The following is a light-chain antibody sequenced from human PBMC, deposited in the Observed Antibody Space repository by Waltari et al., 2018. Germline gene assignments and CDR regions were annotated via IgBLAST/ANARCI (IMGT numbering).Light chain of an antibody. J-gene: IGLJ3*02. Sequence: QLVLPQSPSASASLGASVKLTCTLDSGHSSNIVAWLQQRPEKGPRYLMKINSDGSHTKGDEIPDRFSGSSSGAERYLIISSAQSEDEADYYCQTGGHGTWVFGGGTKLTVL. CDR1: SGHSSNI. V-gene: IGLV4-69*01. CDR2: INSDGSH. CDR3: QTGGHGTWV.